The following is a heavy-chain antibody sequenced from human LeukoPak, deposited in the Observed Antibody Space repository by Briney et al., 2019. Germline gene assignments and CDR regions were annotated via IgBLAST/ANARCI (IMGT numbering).Heavy chain of an antibody. CDR2: ISSSSSSI. CDR3: ARDPAAADYYHYGMDV. CDR1: GFTFSSYP. J-gene: IGHJ6*02. V-gene: IGHV3-21*01. Sequence: PGGSLRLSCAASGFTFSSYPMHWVRQAPGKGLEWVSSISSSSSSIYYADSVKGRFTISRDNAKKPLYLQMNGLRAEDTAVYYCARDPAAADYYHYGMDVWGQGTTVTVSS. D-gene: IGHD6-13*01.